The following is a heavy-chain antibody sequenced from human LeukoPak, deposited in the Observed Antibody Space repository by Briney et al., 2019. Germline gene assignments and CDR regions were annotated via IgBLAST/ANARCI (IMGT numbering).Heavy chain of an antibody. D-gene: IGHD2-21*02. CDR3: ARGNCGGDCYAFDM. V-gene: IGHV1-18*01. CDR1: AYIFTSHG. CDR2: ISGYNGKK. J-gene: IGHJ3*02. Sequence: ASVTVSCKASAYIFTSHGFSWVRQAPGQGLEWMGWISGYNGKKNYSQKFQGRVTMTTDTSASTAYMELRGLRSDDTAVYYCARGNCGGDCYAFDMWGPGTMVTVSS.